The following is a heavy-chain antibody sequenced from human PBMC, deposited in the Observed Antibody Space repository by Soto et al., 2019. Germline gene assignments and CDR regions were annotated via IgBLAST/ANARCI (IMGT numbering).Heavy chain of an antibody. CDR2: ISSSSTTI. CDR3: AKDRKEGYIDY. CDR1: GFTFSSYS. J-gene: IGHJ4*02. Sequence: EVQLVESGGGLVQPGGSLRLSCAASGFTFSSYSMNWVRQAPGKGLEWVSYISSSSTTIYYADSVKGRFTISRDNAKNALYLQMNSLRAEDTAVYYCAKDRKEGYIDYWGQGTLVTVSS. V-gene: IGHV3-48*01.